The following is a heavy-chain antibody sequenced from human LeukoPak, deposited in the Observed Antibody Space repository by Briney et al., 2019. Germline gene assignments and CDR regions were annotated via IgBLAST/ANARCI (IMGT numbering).Heavy chain of an antibody. J-gene: IGHJ4*02. CDR2: ISGSGGTT. V-gene: IGHV3-23*01. CDR1: GFTFSSYA. D-gene: IGHD6-19*01. CDR3: ARSKQWLDYYFDY. Sequence: GGSLRLSCAASGFTFSSYAMSWVRQAPGKGLEWVSAISGSGGTTYYADSVKGRFTISRDNSKNTLYLQMNSLGAEGTAVYYCARSKQWLDYYFDYWGQGTLVTVSS.